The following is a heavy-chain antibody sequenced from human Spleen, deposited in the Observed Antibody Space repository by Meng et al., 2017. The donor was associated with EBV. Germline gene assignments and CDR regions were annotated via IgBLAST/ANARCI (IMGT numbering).Heavy chain of an antibody. CDR2: MNPESSNT. J-gene: IGHJ4*02. Sequence: QVTLVQSGAELQKPGASVTVACKVSGYTFNTYDINWVRQAAGQGLEWMGWMNPESSNTGYAQKFQGRVTMTRDTSTSTAYMELSSLISEDTAVYYCARATRNQLLSDSWGQGTLVTVSS. V-gene: IGHV1-8*02. CDR3: ARATRNQLLSDS. CDR1: GYTFNTYD. D-gene: IGHD2-2*01.